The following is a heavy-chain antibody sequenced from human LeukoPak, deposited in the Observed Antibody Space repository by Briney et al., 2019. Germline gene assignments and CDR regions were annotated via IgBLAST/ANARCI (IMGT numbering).Heavy chain of an antibody. CDR3: ARVEAATSEDAFDI. Sequence: SETLSLTCTVSGGTISTYYWGWIRQPPGKGLEWIGYVYYSGSTYYNPSLKSRVTISVDTSKNQFSLKLSSVTAADTAVYYCARVEAATSEDAFDIWGQGTMVTVSS. V-gene: IGHV4-59*08. CDR1: GGTISTYY. D-gene: IGHD2-15*01. CDR2: VYYSGST. J-gene: IGHJ3*02.